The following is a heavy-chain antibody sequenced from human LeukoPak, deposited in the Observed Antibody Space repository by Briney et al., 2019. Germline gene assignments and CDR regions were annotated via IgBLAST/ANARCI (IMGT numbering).Heavy chain of an antibody. J-gene: IGHJ4*02. Sequence: GRSLRLSCAASGFTFSSYGMHWVRQAPGKGPEWVAVIWYDGSNKFYADSVKGRFTISRDNSKNTVYLQMNSLRAEDTAVYYCARADSSGWYSGDYWGQGTLVTVSS. CDR1: GFTFSSYG. D-gene: IGHD6-19*01. CDR3: ARADSSGWYSGDY. V-gene: IGHV3-33*01. CDR2: IWYDGSNK.